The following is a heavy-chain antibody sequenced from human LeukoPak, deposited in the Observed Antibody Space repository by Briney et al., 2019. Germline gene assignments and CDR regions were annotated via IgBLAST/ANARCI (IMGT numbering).Heavy chain of an antibody. V-gene: IGHV3-43*02. D-gene: IGHD2-15*01. CDR3: AKDSGWQLLRAEYFQH. CDR1: GFTLDNYA. CDR2: ISADGRST. Sequence: GGSLRLSCAASGFTLDNYAIHWVRQVPGKSLEWVSLISADGRSTYYTDSVKGRFTISRDNSRFSLYLQMRSLTTEDTAVYYCAKDSGWQLLRAEYFQHWGPGTLVTVSS. J-gene: IGHJ1*01.